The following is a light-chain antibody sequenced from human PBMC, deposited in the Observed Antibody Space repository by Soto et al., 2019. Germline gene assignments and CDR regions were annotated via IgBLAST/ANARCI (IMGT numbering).Light chain of an antibody. CDR3: QQSYSKYS. J-gene: IGKJ2*01. CDR2: AAS. CDR1: QSVSMY. V-gene: IGKV1-39*01. Sequence: DIQMTQSPPSLSAGVGDRVTITCRASQSVSMYLHWYQHKPGKAPKLLIYAASILQSGVPSRFSGSGSGTDFTITISILQPEDFATYFCQQSYSKYSFGQGTTLDIK.